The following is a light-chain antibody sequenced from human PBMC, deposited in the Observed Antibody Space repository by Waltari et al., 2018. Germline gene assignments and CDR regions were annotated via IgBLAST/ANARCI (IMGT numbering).Light chain of an antibody. CDR2: TVS. V-gene: IGKV1-39*01. CDR1: QGVSVD. Sequence: DIQMTQSPSSLSASVGDRVTISCRASQGVSVDLNWYQQKPGKAPNLLIYTVSNLHSGVPSRFSGSGSGTDFTLTISSLQPEDFSTYYCQQTYNSPCTFGQGTKVEIK. CDR3: QQTYNSPCT. J-gene: IGKJ1*01.